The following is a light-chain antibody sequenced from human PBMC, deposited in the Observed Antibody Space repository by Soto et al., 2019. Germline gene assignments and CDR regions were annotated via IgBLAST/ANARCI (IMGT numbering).Light chain of an antibody. Sequence: DILMTQSPSSLSASVGDRVTITCRASQSISSYLNWYQQKPGKAPKLLIYAASSLQSGVPSRFSGSGSGTDFTLTISSLQPEDFATYYCQQSYSTRLTVGGGTKVEIK. CDR1: QSISSY. V-gene: IGKV1-39*01. CDR2: AAS. J-gene: IGKJ4*01. CDR3: QQSYSTRLT.